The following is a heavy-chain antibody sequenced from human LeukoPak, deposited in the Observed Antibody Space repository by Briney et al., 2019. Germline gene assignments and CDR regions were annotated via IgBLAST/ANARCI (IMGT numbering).Heavy chain of an antibody. Sequence: SETLSLTCTVSGGSISSSSYYWGWIRQPPGKGLEWIGRIYYSGSTYYNPSLKSRVTMSINTSKSQFSLKLSSVTAADTAVYYCAVTDYYYMGVWGKGTTVTVSS. V-gene: IGHV4-39*01. J-gene: IGHJ6*03. D-gene: IGHD2-21*02. CDR3: AVTDYYYMGV. CDR1: GGSISSSSYY. CDR2: IYYSGST.